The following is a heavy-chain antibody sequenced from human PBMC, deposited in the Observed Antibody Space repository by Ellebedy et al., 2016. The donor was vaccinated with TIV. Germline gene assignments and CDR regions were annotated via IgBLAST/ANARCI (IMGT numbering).Heavy chain of an antibody. Sequence: GESLKISCEASGFTFSRYYMSWIRQAPGKGLEWVSYITGYNGHTNYADSVKGRFTISRDNAKNSLYLQMSNLRVEDTAVYFCASFRSGSYYGDRYFDFWGQGTLVTVSS. CDR1: GFTFSRYY. J-gene: IGHJ4*02. D-gene: IGHD3-10*01. CDR2: ITGYNGHT. V-gene: IGHV3-11*06. CDR3: ASFRSGSYYGDRYFDF.